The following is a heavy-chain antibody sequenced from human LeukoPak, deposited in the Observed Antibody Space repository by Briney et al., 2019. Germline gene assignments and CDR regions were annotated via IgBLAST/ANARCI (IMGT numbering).Heavy chain of an antibody. V-gene: IGHV3-23*01. CDR1: GFTFINSA. Sequence: PGGSLRLSCAASGFTFINSAMGWVRQAPGKGLEWVSSISASGGSTYYADSVKGRFTISRDNSKNTLYLQMNSLRVEDTAIYYCAKARSGWYLFDYWGQETLVTVSS. J-gene: IGHJ4*02. CDR2: ISASGGST. D-gene: IGHD6-19*01. CDR3: AKARSGWYLFDY.